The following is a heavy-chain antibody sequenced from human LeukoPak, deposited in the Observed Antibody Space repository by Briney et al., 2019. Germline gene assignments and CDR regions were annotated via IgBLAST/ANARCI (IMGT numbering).Heavy chain of an antibody. CDR3: ARDLGSTRGY. D-gene: IGHD2-2*01. Sequence: ASVKVSCKASGYTFTGYCIHWVRQAPGQGLEWMGRINPNSGGTNYAQKFQGRVTMTRDTSISTAYMELSRLRSDDTAVYFCARDLGSTRGYWGQGTLVTVSS. CDR1: GYTFTGYC. V-gene: IGHV1-2*06. CDR2: INPNSGGT. J-gene: IGHJ4*02.